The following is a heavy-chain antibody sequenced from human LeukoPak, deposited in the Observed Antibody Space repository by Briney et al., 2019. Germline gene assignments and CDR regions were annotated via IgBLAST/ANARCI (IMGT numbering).Heavy chain of an antibody. J-gene: IGHJ4*02. CDR1: GFTFSSYA. V-gene: IGHV3-64*01. Sequence: GGSLRLSCAASGFTFSSYAMHWVRQAPGKGLEYVSAITGNRGSTFYANSVKGRFTISRDNSKNTLYLQMGSLRAEDMAVYYCARGDVMVVAATLNYWGQGTLVTVSS. D-gene: IGHD2-15*01. CDR3: ARGDVMVVAATLNY. CDR2: ITGNRGST.